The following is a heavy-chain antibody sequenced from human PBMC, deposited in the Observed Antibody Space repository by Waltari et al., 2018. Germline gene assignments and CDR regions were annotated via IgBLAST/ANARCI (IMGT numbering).Heavy chain of an antibody. CDR2: VRGDGRT. Sequence: QLQESGPGLVKPSGTLSLTCGVSGDSRRSTYCWSWVRQPPGKGREWIGQVRGDGRTNYNPSFASRVTVSLDTYNNQFSLMVTSATAADTAVYYCARDRGRGLYLDSWGPGTLVTVSP. D-gene: IGHD2-15*01. CDR3: ARDRGRGLYLDS. V-gene: IGHV4-4*02. CDR1: GDSRRSTYC. J-gene: IGHJ4*02.